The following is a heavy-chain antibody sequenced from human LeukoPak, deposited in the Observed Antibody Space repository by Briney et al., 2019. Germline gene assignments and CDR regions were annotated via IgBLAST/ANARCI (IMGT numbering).Heavy chain of an antibody. J-gene: IGHJ4*02. CDR3: ARRDDSGYDWY. V-gene: IGHV4-39*01. CDR2: IYYSGST. D-gene: IGHD5-12*01. CDR1: GGSISSSSYY. Sequence: SETLSLTCTVSGGSISSSSYYWGWIRQPPGKGLEWIGSIYYSGSTYYNPSLKSRVTISVDTSKNQFSLKLSSVTAADTAVYYCARRDDSGYDWYWGQGTLVTVSS.